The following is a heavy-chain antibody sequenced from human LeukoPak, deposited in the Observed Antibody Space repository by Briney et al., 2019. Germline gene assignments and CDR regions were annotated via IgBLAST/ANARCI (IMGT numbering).Heavy chain of an antibody. J-gene: IGHJ4*02. D-gene: IGHD7-27*01. CDR2: IYYSGSI. V-gene: IGHV4-39*07. Sequence: PSETLSLTCTVSGGSISSSSYYWGWIRQPPGKGLEWIGNIYYSGSIYDNPSLKSRVTISVDTSKNQFSLKLSSVTAADTAVYFCARALSGDPFDYWGQGTLVTVSS. CDR3: ARALSGDPFDY. CDR1: GGSISSSSYY.